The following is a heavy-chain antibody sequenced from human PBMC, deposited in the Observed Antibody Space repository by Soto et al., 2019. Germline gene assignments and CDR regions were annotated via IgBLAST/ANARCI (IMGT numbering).Heavy chain of an antibody. J-gene: IGHJ5*02. CDR3: VFCISVGCPGP. V-gene: IGHV3-74*03. CDR2: IKSDGSIT. Sequence: EVPLVESGGGSVQPGGSLRLSCVASGFTLSNSWMHWVRQPPGKGLVWVSRIKSDGSITTYADSVKGRFTISRDNAKNTLYLQMNSLSVEDTAIYFCVFCISVGCPGPWGQGTLVTVSS. D-gene: IGHD2-2*01. CDR1: GFTLSNSW.